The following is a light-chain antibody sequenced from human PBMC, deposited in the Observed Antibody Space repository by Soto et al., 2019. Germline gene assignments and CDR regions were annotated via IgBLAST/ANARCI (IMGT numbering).Light chain of an antibody. J-gene: IGKJ1*01. CDR3: QQYNNWPTP. Sequence: EIGMTQSPATLSVSPGERATLSCRDSQSVSSHLAWYQQKTGQAPRLLINGASTRAPGIPARFSGSGSGTECPLTISRRQSEDCAVYYCQQYNNWPTPFGKGNNVEIK. CDR2: GAS. V-gene: IGKV3D-15*01. CDR1: QSVSSH.